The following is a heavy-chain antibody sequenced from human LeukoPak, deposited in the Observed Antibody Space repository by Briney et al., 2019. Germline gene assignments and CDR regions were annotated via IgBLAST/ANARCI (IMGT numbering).Heavy chain of an antibody. Sequence: PTGGSLRLSCEASGFTFSRNYMAWVRQAPGKGLEWVSVIYSAGSTYYADSVKGRFIISRDDSKSTLYLQMNTLRAEDTAVYNCARVGHRHGHYFDFWGQGTLATVSS. CDR2: IYSAGST. CDR1: GFTFSRNY. D-gene: IGHD1-26*01. V-gene: IGHV3-66*01. J-gene: IGHJ4*02. CDR3: ARVGHRHGHYFDF.